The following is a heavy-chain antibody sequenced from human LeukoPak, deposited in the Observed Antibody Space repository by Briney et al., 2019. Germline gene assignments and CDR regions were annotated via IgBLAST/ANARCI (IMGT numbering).Heavy chain of an antibody. Sequence: SETLSLTCAVYGGSFSGYYWSWIRQPPGKGLEWIGEINHSGSTNYNPSLKSRVTISVDTSKNQFSLKLSSVTAADTAVYYCARFVRVVRNWFDPWGQGTLVTVSS. CDR3: ARFVRVVRNWFDP. CDR1: GGSFSGYY. CDR2: INHSGST. J-gene: IGHJ5*02. D-gene: IGHD3-22*01. V-gene: IGHV4-34*01.